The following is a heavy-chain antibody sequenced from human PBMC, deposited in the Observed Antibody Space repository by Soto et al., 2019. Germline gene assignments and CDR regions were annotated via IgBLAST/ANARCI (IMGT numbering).Heavy chain of an antibody. V-gene: IGHV4-30-2*01. D-gene: IGHD1-26*01. CDR3: ARAGSYLTNWFEP. CDR1: GCSISSGGYS. J-gene: IGHJ5*02. CDR2: IYHSGST. Sequence: PSESLSLTYSFSGCSISSGGYSWSWIRQPPGKGLEWIGYIYHSGSTYYNPSLKSRVTISVDRSKNQFSLKLSSVTAADTAVYYCARAGSYLTNWFEPWGQGTLVPVSS.